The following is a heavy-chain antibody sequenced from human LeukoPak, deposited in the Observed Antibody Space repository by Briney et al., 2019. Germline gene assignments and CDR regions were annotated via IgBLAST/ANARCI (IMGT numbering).Heavy chain of an antibody. D-gene: IGHD3-22*01. CDR2: ISAYNGNT. V-gene: IGHV1-18*01. Sequence: ASVKVSCKASGYTFTSYGISWVRQAPGQGLEWMGWISAYNGNTNYAQKLQGRVTMTTDTSTSTAYMELRSLRSDDTPVYYCARDAPSLYYDSSGYSPDYWGQGTLVTVSS. CDR1: GYTFTSYG. J-gene: IGHJ4*02. CDR3: ARDAPSLYYDSSGYSPDY.